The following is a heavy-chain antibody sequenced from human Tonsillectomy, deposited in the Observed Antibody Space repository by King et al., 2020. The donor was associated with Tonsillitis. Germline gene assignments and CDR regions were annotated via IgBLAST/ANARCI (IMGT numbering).Heavy chain of an antibody. CDR1: GFTFSSYG. V-gene: IGHV3-30*18. J-gene: IGHJ2*01. CDR3: AKGYDSSVSYSEYFDL. Sequence: QLVQSGGGVVQPGRSLRLSCAASGFTFSSYGIHWVRQAPGKGLEWVAVISYDGSNKYYADSVKGRFTISRDNSKNTVYLRMNSLRAEDTAVYYCAKGYDSSVSYSEYFDLWGRSTLVTVSS. D-gene: IGHD3-22*01. CDR2: ISYDGSNK.